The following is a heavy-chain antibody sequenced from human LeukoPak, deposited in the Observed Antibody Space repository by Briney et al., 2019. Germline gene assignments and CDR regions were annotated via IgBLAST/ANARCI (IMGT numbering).Heavy chain of an antibody. J-gene: IGHJ4*02. Sequence: PGRSLRLSCAASGFTFSSYAMHWVRQAPGKGLEWVAVISYDGSNKYYADSVKGRFTISRHNSKNTLYLQMNSQRAEDTAVYYCARTHTEVGATDLDYWGQGTLVTVSS. CDR3: ARTHTEVGATDLDY. V-gene: IGHV3-30-3*01. CDR1: GFTFSSYA. CDR2: ISYDGSNK. D-gene: IGHD1-26*01.